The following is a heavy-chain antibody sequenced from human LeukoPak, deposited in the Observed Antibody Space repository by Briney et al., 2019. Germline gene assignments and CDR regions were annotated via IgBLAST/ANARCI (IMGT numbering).Heavy chain of an antibody. CDR2: MSSDRTER. Sequence: PGGSPRLSCAASGFTFSSYALHWVRQAPGRGLEWVAVMSSDRTERYYADSVKGRFTISRDNSKNTMYLQMNSLTVQDAAVYYCAKSRVVAAAHFDSWGQGTLVAVSP. CDR3: AKSRVVAAAHFDS. CDR1: GFTFSSYA. J-gene: IGHJ4*02. V-gene: IGHV3-30*04. D-gene: IGHD2-15*01.